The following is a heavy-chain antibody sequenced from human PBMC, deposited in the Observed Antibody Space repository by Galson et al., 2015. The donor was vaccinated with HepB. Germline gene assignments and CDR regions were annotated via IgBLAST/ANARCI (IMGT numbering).Heavy chain of an antibody. CDR3: AKAVALYFYYGLDV. Sequence: SLRLSCAASGFTFSSHAMTWVRQAPGKGLEWVSAITGSGGSTYYADSVKGRFTISRDNSKNTLHLQVNRLRAEDTAVYYCAKAVALYFYYGLDVWGQGTTVTVSS. CDR2: ITGSGGST. V-gene: IGHV3-23*01. J-gene: IGHJ6*02. CDR1: GFTFSSHA.